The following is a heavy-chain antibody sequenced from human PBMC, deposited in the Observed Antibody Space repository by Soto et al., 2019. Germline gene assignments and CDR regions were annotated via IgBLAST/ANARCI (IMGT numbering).Heavy chain of an antibody. V-gene: IGHV2-5*02. D-gene: IGHD3-10*01. J-gene: IGHJ4*01. CDR1: GFSLTTSGVG. CDR3: VDSNYYGHLSH. Sequence: QITLKESGPTLVKPTQTLTLTCTFSGFSLTTSGVGVGWIRQPPGKALEWLALISWDGNERYSPSLRSRHTITRDTYKNEVVLTVTNIDPVDTATYYCVDSNYYGHLSHWGHGILVTVSS. CDR2: ISWDGNE.